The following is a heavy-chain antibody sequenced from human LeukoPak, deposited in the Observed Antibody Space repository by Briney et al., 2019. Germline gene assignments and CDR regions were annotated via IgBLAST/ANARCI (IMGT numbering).Heavy chain of an antibody. J-gene: IGHJ5*02. D-gene: IGHD6-13*01. CDR2: ISAYNGNT. Sequence: GESLKISCKGSGYSFTSYGISWVRQAPGQGLEWMGWISAYNGNTNYAQKLQGRVTMTTDTSTSTAYMELRSLRSDDTAVYYCGRAAAGTFQGNWFNPWGQGTLVTVSS. CDR3: GRAAAGTFQGNWFNP. CDR1: GYSFTSYG. V-gene: IGHV1-18*01.